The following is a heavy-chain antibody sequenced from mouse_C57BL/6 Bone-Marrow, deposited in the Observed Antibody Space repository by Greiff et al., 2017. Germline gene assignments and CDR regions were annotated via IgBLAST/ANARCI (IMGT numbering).Heavy chain of an antibody. CDR3: ARWPTVVATPYWYFDV. V-gene: IGHV1-82*01. CDR1: GYAFSSSW. Sequence: VKLQESGPELVKPGASVKISCKASGYAFSSSWMNWVKQRPGKGLEWIGRIYPGDGDTNYNGKFKGKATLTADKSSSTAYMQLSSLTSEYSAVYFCARWPTVVATPYWYFDVWGTGTTVTVSS. D-gene: IGHD1-1*01. J-gene: IGHJ1*03. CDR2: IYPGDGDT.